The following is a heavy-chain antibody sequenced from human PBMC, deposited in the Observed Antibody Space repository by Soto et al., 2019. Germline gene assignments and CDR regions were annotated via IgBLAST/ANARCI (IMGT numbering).Heavy chain of an antibody. CDR3: ARDRRIDSSRYYEWFDP. J-gene: IGHJ5*02. V-gene: IGHV4-59*01. CDR2: IYYSGST. Sequence: SETLSLTCTVSGGSISSYYWSWIRQPPGKGLEWIGYIYYSGSTNYNPSLKSRVTISVDTSKNQFSLKLSSVTAADTAVYYCARDRRIDSSRYYEWFDPWGQGTLVTVSS. D-gene: IGHD3-22*01. CDR1: GGSISSYY.